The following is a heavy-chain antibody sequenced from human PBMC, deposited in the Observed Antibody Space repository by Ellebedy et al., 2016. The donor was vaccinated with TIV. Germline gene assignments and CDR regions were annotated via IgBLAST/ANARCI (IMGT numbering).Heavy chain of an antibody. Sequence: GESLKISCAASGFIFGDYYMSWVRQAPGKGLEWVSSISGSAGKTYYADSVKGRSTISRDNSKNTLYLQMNSLRAEDTAIYFCARDPVGVGPAFDVWGQGTMVTVSS. CDR1: GFIFGDYY. CDR3: ARDPVGVGPAFDV. J-gene: IGHJ3*01. V-gene: IGHV3-23*01. D-gene: IGHD4-23*01. CDR2: ISGSAGKT.